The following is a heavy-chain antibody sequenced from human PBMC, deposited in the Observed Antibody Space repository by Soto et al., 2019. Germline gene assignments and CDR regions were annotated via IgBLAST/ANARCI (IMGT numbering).Heavy chain of an antibody. D-gene: IGHD3-3*01. Sequence: SGPTLVNPTQTLTLTCTFSGFSLSTSGVGVGWIRQPPGKALEWLALIYWDDDKRYSPSLKSRLTITKDTSKNQVVLTMTNMDPVDTATYYCAHSFRQNTIFGVVITGNWFDPWGQGTPVTVSS. CDR1: GFSLSTSGVG. CDR2: IYWDDDK. J-gene: IGHJ5*02. V-gene: IGHV2-5*02. CDR3: AHSFRQNTIFGVVITGNWFDP.